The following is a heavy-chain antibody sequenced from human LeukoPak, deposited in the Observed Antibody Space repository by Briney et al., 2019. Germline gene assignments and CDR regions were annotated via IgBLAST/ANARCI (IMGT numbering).Heavy chain of an antibody. D-gene: IGHD3-10*01. CDR1: GYTFTSYG. Sequence: ASVKVSCKASGYTFTSYGISWVRQAPGQGLEWMGWISAYNGNTNYAQKLQGRVTMTTDTSTSTAYMELRSLRSDDTAVYYCARASLWFGESVAFDIWGQGTMVTVSS. J-gene: IGHJ3*02. V-gene: IGHV1-18*01. CDR3: ARASLWFGESVAFDI. CDR2: ISAYNGNT.